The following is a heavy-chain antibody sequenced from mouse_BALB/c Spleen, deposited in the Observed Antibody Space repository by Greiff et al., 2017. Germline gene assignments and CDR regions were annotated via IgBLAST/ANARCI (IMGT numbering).Heavy chain of an antibody. D-gene: IGHD2-4*01. CDR1: GFTFSSYG. CDR3: ARDGGMITGFDY. Sequence: EVKLQESGGGLVQPGGSLKLSCAASGFTFSSYGMSWVRQTPDKRLELVATINSNGGSTYYPDSVKGRFTISRDNAKNTLYLQMSSLKSEDTAMYYGARDGGMITGFDYWGQGTTLTVSS. CDR2: INSNGGST. J-gene: IGHJ2*01. V-gene: IGHV5-6-3*01.